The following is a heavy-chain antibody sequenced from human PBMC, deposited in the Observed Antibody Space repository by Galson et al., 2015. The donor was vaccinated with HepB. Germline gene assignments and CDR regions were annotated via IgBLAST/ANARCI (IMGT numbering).Heavy chain of an antibody. CDR2: IKSKTDGGTT. Sequence: SLRLSCAASGFTFSNAWMSWVRQAPGKGLEWVGRIKSKTDGGTTDYAAPVKGRFTISRDDSKNTLYLQMNSLKTEDTAVYYCTTEPYYYGSGSFYYWGQGTLVTVSS. J-gene: IGHJ4*02. V-gene: IGHV3-15*01. CDR3: TTEPYYYGSGSFYY. D-gene: IGHD3-10*01. CDR1: GFTFSNAW.